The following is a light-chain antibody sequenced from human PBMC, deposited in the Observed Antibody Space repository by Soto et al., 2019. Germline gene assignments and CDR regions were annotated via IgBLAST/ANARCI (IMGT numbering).Light chain of an antibody. CDR1: SSNTGAGYD. CDR3: QSYDSSLSAWV. Sequence: QAVLTQPPSVSGAPGQRVTISCTGTSSNTGAGYDVHWYQQLPGTAPKLLIYDNNNRPSGVPDRFSGSKSGTSASLAITGLQAEDEADYYCQSYDSSLSAWVFGGGTKLTVL. V-gene: IGLV1-40*01. J-gene: IGLJ3*02. CDR2: DNN.